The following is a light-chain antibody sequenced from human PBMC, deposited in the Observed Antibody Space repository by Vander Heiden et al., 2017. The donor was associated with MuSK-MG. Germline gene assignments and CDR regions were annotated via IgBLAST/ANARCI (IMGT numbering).Light chain of an antibody. V-gene: IGKV1-39*01. CDR3: QQTYIYPRT. CDR1: RSITSY. CDR2: AAS. Sequence: DIQMTQSPSSLSACVGDRVTIICRASRSITSYLNWYQVKPGEAPSLLIYAASSLQSGFPSSFVGGGSGTDFTLTITSLQPEDFATYYCQQTYIYPRTFGPGTKVEI. J-gene: IGKJ1*01.